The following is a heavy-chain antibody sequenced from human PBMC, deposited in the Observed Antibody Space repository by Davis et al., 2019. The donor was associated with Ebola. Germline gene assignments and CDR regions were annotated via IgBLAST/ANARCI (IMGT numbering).Heavy chain of an antibody. CDR2: INHSGST. D-gene: IGHD1-26*01. J-gene: IGHJ1*01. CDR1: GGSFSGYY. Sequence: MPSETLSLTCAVYGGSFSGYYWSWIRQPPGKGLEWIGEINHSGSTNYNPSLKSRVTISVDTSKNQFPLKLSSVTAADTAVYYCARASSRWELPKYFQHWGQGTLVTVSS. CDR3: ARASSRWELPKYFQH. V-gene: IGHV4-34*01.